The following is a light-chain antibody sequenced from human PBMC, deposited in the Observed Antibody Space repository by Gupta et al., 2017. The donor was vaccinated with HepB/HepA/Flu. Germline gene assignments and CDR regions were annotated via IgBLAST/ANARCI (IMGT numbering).Light chain of an antibody. V-gene: IGLV3-21*02. CDR3: QVWDTRSDQYYV. Sequence: SSVLPQPPSLSVAPVPPARITSGGNNIGSKSVHWYRQKPGQAPVLVVYDDRERPGGSPERFSGSNSGNTATLTISRVEAGDEADYYCQVWDTRSDQYYVFGTGTKVTVL. J-gene: IGLJ1*01. CDR2: DDR. CDR1: NIGSKS.